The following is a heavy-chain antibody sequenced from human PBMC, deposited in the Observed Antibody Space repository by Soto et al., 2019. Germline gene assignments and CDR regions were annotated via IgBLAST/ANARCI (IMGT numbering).Heavy chain of an antibody. J-gene: IGHJ4*02. V-gene: IGHV4-31*03. D-gene: IGHD2-2*01. Sequence: PSETLSLTCTVSGRSISSGGYYWSWIRQHPGKGLEWIGYIYYSGSPYYNPSLKSRFTITVDTSKNQFSVKVSSVTAADTAVYYCARVPRKALVVPAASAFDYWGQGTLVTVSS. CDR2: IYYSGSP. CDR3: ARVPRKALVVPAASAFDY. CDR1: GRSISSGGYY.